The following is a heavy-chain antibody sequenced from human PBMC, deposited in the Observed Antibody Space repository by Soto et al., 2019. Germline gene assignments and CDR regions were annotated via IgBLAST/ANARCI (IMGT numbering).Heavy chain of an antibody. J-gene: IGHJ4*02. Sequence: PGGSLRLSCTASGFIFRNYVMTWVRQAPGKGLEWVSGISWNSGSIGYADSVKGRFTISRDNAKNSLYLQMNSLRAEDTALYYCAKDIAVAGTLSINFDYWGQGTLVTVSS. D-gene: IGHD6-19*01. CDR1: GFIFRNYV. CDR3: AKDIAVAGTLSINFDY. V-gene: IGHV3-9*01. CDR2: ISWNSGSI.